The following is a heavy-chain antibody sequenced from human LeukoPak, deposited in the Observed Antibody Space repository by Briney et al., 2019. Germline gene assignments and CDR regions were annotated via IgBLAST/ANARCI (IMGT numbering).Heavy chain of an antibody. CDR2: IYTSGST. V-gene: IGHV4-4*07. CDR3: ARCRKYYDSSGYYYYYYGMDV. D-gene: IGHD3-22*01. Sequence: SETLSLTCTVSGGSISSYYRSWIRQPAGKGLEWIGRIYTSGSTNYNPSLKSRVTMSVDTSKNQFSLKLSSVTAADTAVYYCARCRKYYDSSGYYYYYYGMDVWGQGTTVTVSS. J-gene: IGHJ6*02. CDR1: GGSISSYY.